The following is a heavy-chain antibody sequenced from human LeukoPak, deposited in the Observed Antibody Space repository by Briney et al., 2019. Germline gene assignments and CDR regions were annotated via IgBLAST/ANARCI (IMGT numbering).Heavy chain of an antibody. V-gene: IGHV4-59*08. Sequence: KPSETLSLTCTVPGGSFSSYYWSWIRQPPGKGLEWIGHISYSGSTNYNPSLKSRVTMSVDTSKNQFSLKLSSVTAADTAVYYCAGCRGGGWQNYFDTWGQGTLVTVSS. CDR3: AGCRGGGWQNYFDT. CDR1: GGSFSSYY. J-gene: IGHJ5*02. CDR2: ISYSGST. D-gene: IGHD2-15*01.